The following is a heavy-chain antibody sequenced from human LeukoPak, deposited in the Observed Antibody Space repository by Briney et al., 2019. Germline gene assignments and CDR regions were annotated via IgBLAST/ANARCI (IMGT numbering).Heavy chain of an antibody. CDR2: ISAYNGNT. V-gene: IGHV1-18*01. J-gene: IGHJ6*02. CDR3: ARDRRLDIVVVPAADYYYYGMDV. Sequence: GASVKVSCKASGYTFTSYGISWVRQAPGQGLEWMGWISAYNGNTNYAQKLQGRVTMTTDTSTSTAYMELRSLRSDDTAVCYCARDRRLDIVVVPAADYYYYGMDVWGQGTTVTVSS. D-gene: IGHD2-2*03. CDR1: GYTFTSYG.